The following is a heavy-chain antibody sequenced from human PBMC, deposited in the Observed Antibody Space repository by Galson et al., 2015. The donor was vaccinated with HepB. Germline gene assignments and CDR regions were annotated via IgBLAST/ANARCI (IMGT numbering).Heavy chain of an antibody. J-gene: IGHJ4*02. CDR2: INAGNGNT. CDR3: ARVPPYSSDGIY. V-gene: IGHV1-3*01. Sequence: SVKVSCKASGYTFTNFGIHWVRQAPGRRLEWLGWINAGNGNTKYSQNFQGRVTITRDTSASTAYMDLTSLRSEDTAIYHCARVPPYSSDGIYWGQGTLVTVSS. D-gene: IGHD2-15*01. CDR1: GYTFTNFG.